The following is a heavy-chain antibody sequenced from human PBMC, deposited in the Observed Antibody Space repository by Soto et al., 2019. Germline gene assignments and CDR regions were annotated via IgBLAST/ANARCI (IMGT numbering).Heavy chain of an antibody. Sequence: SETLSLTCAVYGGSFSGYYWSWIRQPPGKGLEWIGEINHSGSTNYNPSLKSRVTISVDTSKNQFSLKLSSVTAADTAVYYCARGRRYSSSWSKVGTFDYWGQGTLVTVSS. J-gene: IGHJ4*02. D-gene: IGHD6-13*01. CDR2: INHSGST. CDR1: GGSFSGYY. V-gene: IGHV4-34*01. CDR3: ARGRRYSSSWSKVGTFDY.